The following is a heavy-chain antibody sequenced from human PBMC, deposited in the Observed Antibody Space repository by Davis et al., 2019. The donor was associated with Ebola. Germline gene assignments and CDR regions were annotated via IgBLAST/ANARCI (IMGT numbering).Heavy chain of an antibody. Sequence: AASVKVSCKASGGTFSTYGINWVRQAPGQGLEWMGWINTNTGNPTYAQGFTGRFVFSLDTSVSTAYLQISSLKAEDTAIYYCARDRGNFDYWGQGTLVTVSS. CDR1: GGTFSTYG. D-gene: IGHD3-10*01. J-gene: IGHJ4*02. CDR2: INTNTGNP. CDR3: ARDRGNFDY. V-gene: IGHV7-4-1*02.